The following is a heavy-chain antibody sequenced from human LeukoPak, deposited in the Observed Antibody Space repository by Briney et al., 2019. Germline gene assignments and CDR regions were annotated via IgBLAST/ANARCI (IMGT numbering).Heavy chain of an antibody. CDR3: AREHDSSGYYDRFQH. D-gene: IGHD3-22*01. V-gene: IGHV1-2*02. Sequence: ASVKVSCKASGYTFNGYYMHWVRQAPGQGLEWMGWINPNSGGTNYAQKFQGRVTMTRVTSISTAYMELSRLRSDDTAVYYCAREHDSSGYYDRFQHWGQGTLVTVSS. CDR1: GYTFNGYY. CDR2: INPNSGGT. J-gene: IGHJ1*01.